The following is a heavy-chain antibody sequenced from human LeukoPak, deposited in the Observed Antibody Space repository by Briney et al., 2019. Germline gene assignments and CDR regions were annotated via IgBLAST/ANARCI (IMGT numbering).Heavy chain of an antibody. CDR1: GFTFSSYS. Sequence: PGGSLRLSCAASGFTFSSYSMNWVRQTPGKGLEWVSYITATTGIITYADSVKGRFTVSRDNAENSVYLQMTSLRAEDTAVYYCARVGLGLFAPDYWGQGTLVSVSS. CDR3: ARVGLGLFAPDY. CDR2: ITATTGII. V-gene: IGHV3-48*01. D-gene: IGHD3-10*02. J-gene: IGHJ4*02.